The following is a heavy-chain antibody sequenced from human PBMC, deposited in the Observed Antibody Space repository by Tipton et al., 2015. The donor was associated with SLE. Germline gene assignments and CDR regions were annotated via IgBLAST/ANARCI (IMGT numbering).Heavy chain of an antibody. D-gene: IGHD3-10*01. J-gene: IGHJ6*02. CDR3: ARQRLRLLSPLDA. CDR1: GASVSSFC. Sequence: TLSLTCTVSGASVSSFCWNWIRQSPGKGLEWIACVCNSVSTNYDPSLKSRGTISVDTSKNHFSLELTSVTAADTAAYYCARQRLRLLSPLDAWGQGTTVTVS. V-gene: IGHV4-59*08. CDR2: VCNSVST.